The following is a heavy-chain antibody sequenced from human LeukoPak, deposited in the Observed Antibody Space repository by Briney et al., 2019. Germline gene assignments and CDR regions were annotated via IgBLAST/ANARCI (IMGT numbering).Heavy chain of an antibody. CDR2: INSDGSST. J-gene: IGHJ4*02. Sequence: GGSLRLSCAASGFTFSSYWMHWVRQAPGKGLVWVSRINSDGSSTSYADSVRGRFTISRDNAKNTLYLQMNSLRAEDTTVYYCARGPGYSSGWSPVDYWGQGTLVTVSS. CDR1: GFTFSSYW. CDR3: ARGPGYSSGWSPVDY. D-gene: IGHD6-19*01. V-gene: IGHV3-74*01.